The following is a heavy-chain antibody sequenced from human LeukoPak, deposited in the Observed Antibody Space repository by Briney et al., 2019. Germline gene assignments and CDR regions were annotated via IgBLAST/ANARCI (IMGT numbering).Heavy chain of an antibody. J-gene: IGHJ4*02. CDR1: GFNFSIYS. D-gene: IGHD1-1*01. CDR2: ISGSGGST. Sequence: GGSLRLSCAASGFNFSIYSMNWVRQAPGKGLEWVSAISGSGGSTYYADSVKGRFTISRDNSKNTLYLQMNSLRAEDTAVYYCAKATGTFYYFDYWGQGTLVTVSS. V-gene: IGHV3-23*01. CDR3: AKATGTFYYFDY.